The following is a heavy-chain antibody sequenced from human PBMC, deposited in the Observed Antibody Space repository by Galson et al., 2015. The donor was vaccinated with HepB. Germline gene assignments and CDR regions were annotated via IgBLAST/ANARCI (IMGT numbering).Heavy chain of an antibody. CDR1: GFSLSTSGMR. D-gene: IGHD6-19*01. V-gene: IGHV2-70*04. CDR3: ARSHSGHFDY. Sequence: PALVKPTQTLTLTCTFSGFSLSTSGMRVSWIRQPPGKALEWLARIDWDDDKFYSTSLKTRLTISKDTSKNQVVLTMTNMDPVDTATYYCARSHSGHFDYWGQGTLVTVSS. CDR2: IDWDDDK. J-gene: IGHJ4*02.